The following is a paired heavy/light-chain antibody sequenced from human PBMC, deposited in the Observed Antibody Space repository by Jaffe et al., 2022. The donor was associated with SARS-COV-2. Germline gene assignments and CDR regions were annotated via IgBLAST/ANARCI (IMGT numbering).Light chain of an antibody. CDR2: LGS. V-gene: IGKV2-28*01. CDR1: QSLLHSNGYNY. CDR3: MQALRTPLT. J-gene: IGKJ4*01. Sequence: DIVMTQSPLSLPVTPGEPASISCSSSQSLLHSNGYNYLDWYLQKPGQSPQLLIYLGSNRASGVPDRFSGSGSGTDFTLKISRVEAEDVGVYYCMQALRTPLTFGGGTKVEIK.
Heavy chain of an antibody. CDR3: ARDKILGSVYGSNFDY. CDR1: GFTFSTYW. CDR2: IREDGGER. D-gene: IGHD5-12*01. J-gene: IGHJ4*02. Sequence: EVQLVESGGGLVQPGGSLRLSCTASGFTFSTYWMSWVRQAPGKGLEWVANIREDGGERYYVDSVTGRFTIARDNAKNSLYLQMNSLRAEDTAVYYCARDKILGSVYGSNFDYWGQGALVTVSS. V-gene: IGHV3-7*01.